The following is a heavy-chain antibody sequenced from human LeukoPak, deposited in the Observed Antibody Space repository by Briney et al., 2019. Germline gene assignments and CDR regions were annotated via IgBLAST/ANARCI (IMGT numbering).Heavy chain of an antibody. D-gene: IGHD2-15*01. CDR1: GGSFSGYY. J-gene: IGHJ4*02. CDR2: INHSGGT. Sequence: SETLSLTCAVYGGSFSGYYWSWIRQPPGKGLEWIGEINHSGGTNYNPSLKSRVTISVDTSKNQFSLKLSSVTAADTAVYYCARTWVGCSGGSCYEDYWGQGTLVTVSS. CDR3: ARTWVGCSGGSCYEDY. V-gene: IGHV4-34*01.